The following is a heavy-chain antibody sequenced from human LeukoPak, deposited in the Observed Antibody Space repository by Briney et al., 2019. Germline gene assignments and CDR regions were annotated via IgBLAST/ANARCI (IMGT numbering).Heavy chain of an antibody. CDR1: GFTVSSNY. CDR3: ARDYSSRPNNYYYYGMDV. D-gene: IGHD6-13*01. J-gene: IGHJ6*02. CDR2: ISSSSSTI. V-gene: IGHV3-48*01. Sequence: GGSLRLSCAASGFTVSSNYMSWVRQAPGKGLEWVSYISSSSSTIYYADSVKGRFTISRDNAKNSLYLQMNSLRAEDTAVYYCARDYSSRPNNYYYYGMDVWGQGTTVTVSS.